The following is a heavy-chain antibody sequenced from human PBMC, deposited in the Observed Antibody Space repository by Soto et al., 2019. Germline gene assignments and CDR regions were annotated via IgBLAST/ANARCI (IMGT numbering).Heavy chain of an antibody. D-gene: IGHD3-22*01. J-gene: IGHJ3*02. CDR3: ASPYYYDSSGLDAFDI. V-gene: IGHV5-51*01. CDR1: GYSFTSYW. CDR2: SYPGDYDT. Sequence: PGESLKISRKGFGYSFTSYWLGRVRQMPRKGLEWMGISYPGDYDTRYRPSFQGQVTISADKSISTAYLQWSSLKASDTAMYYCASPYYYDSSGLDAFDIWGQGTMVTVSS.